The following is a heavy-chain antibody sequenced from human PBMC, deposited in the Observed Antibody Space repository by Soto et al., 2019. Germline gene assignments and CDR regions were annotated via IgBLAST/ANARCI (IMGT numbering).Heavy chain of an antibody. J-gene: IGHJ6*02. Sequence: QVQLVQSGAEVKKPGASVKVSCKASGYTFTGYYMHWVRQAPGQGLEWMGWINPNSGGTNYAQKFQGWVTMTRDTALSTAYVELSRLRSDDTAVYYCARSYPLATVTKIYYGMDAWGRGTTVTVSS. CDR3: ARSYPLATVTKIYYGMDA. V-gene: IGHV1-2*04. D-gene: IGHD4-17*01. CDR2: INPNSGGT. CDR1: GYTFTGYY.